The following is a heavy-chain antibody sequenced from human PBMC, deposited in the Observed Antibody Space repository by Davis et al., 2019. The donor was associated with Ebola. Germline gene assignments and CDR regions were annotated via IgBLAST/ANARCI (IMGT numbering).Heavy chain of an antibody. V-gene: IGHV1-3*01. CDR2: INADNGDT. CDR1: GYTFSSYV. J-gene: IGHJ6*02. D-gene: IGHD2-15*01. CDR3: AIIVDPLVWELVDV. Sequence: AASVKASCKTSGYTFSSYVIHWVRQAPGQGLEWMGWINADNGDTKYSQKLQGRVTITRDTSASTAYMELRSLRSQDTAVYYCAIIVDPLVWELVDVWGQGTTVIVSS.